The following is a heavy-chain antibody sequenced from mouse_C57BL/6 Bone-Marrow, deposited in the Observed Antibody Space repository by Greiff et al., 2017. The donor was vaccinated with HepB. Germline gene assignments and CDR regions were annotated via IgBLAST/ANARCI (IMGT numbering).Heavy chain of an antibody. CDR2: IDPENGDT. D-gene: IGHD1-3*01. J-gene: IGHJ2*01. V-gene: IGHV14-4*01. CDR1: GFNIKDDY. CDR3: TTFYNLFDY. Sequence: EVQLQQSGAELVRPGASVKLSCTASGFNIKDDYMHWVKQRPEQGLEWIGWIDPENGDTEYASKFQGKATITADTSSNTAYLQLSSLTSEDTAVYYVTTFYNLFDYWGQGTTLTVSS.